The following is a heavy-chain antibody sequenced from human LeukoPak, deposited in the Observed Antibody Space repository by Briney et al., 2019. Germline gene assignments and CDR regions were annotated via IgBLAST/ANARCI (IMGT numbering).Heavy chain of an antibody. CDR3: ARATAYCTNGVCYTGVVDY. CDR2: INPDSGGT. J-gene: IGHJ4*02. CDR1: GYTFTGYY. Sequence: GASVKVSCKASGYTFTGYYMHWVRQAPGQGLEWMGWINPDSGGTNYAQKSQGRVTMTRDTSISTAYMELSRLRSDDTAVYYCARATAYCTNGVCYTGVVDYWGQGTLVTVSS. V-gene: IGHV1-2*02. D-gene: IGHD2-8*01.